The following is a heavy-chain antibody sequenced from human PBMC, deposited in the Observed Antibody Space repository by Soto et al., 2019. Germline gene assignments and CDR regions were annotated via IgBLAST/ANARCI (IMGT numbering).Heavy chain of an antibody. CDR3: ARGGEWFGAFDP. V-gene: IGHV1-8*01. CDR1: GYTFISYD. J-gene: IGHJ5*02. CDR2: MNPNSGNT. Sequence: QVQLVQSGAEVKKPGASVKVSCKASGYTFISYDINWVRQATGQGLEWMGWMNPNSGNTGYAQKFQGRVTMTRNTSTTTAYMELSSLRSEAAAVYYCARGGEWFGAFDPWGQGTLVTVSS. D-gene: IGHD3-10*01.